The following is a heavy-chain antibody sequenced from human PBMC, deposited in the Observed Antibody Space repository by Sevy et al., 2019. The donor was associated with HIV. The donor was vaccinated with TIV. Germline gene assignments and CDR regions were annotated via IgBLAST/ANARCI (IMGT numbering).Heavy chain of an antibody. CDR3: ARATLDFWSGYADLYYNWFDP. J-gene: IGHJ5*02. CDR2: INPNSGGT. CDR1: GYTFTGYY. D-gene: IGHD3-3*01. Sequence: ASVKVSCKASGYTFTGYYMHWVRQAPGQGLEWMGRINPNSGGTNYAQKFQGRVTMTRDTSISTAYMELSRLRSDDTAVYYCARATLDFWSGYADLYYNWFDPWGQGTLVTVSS. V-gene: IGHV1-2*06.